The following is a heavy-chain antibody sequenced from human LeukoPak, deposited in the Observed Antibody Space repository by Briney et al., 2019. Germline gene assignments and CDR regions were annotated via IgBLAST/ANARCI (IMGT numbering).Heavy chain of an antibody. CDR3: AREGLVGTNDAFDI. CDR1: GYTFTSYD. D-gene: IGHD1-26*01. J-gene: IGHJ3*02. Sequence: ASVKVSCKASGYTFTSYDINWVRQATGQGLEWMGWMNPNSGNTGYAQKFQGRVTMTRNTSISTAYMELSWLRSDDTAVYYCAREGLVGTNDAFDIWGQGTMLTVSS. V-gene: IGHV1-8*01. CDR2: MNPNSGNT.